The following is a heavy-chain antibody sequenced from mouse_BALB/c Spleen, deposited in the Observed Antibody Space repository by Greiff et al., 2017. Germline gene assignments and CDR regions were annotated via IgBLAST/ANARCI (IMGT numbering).Heavy chain of an antibody. J-gene: IGHJ2*01. CDR1: GYTFTSYW. CDR3: ARTGTGYYFDY. Sequence: VKLQESGAELARPGASVKLSCKASGYTFTSYWMQWVKQRPGQGLEWIGAIYPGDGDTRYTQKFKGKATLTADKSSSTAYMQLSSLASEDSAVYYCARTGTGYYFDYWGQGTTLTVSS. V-gene: IGHV1-87*01. CDR2: IYPGDGDT. D-gene: IGHD4-1*01.